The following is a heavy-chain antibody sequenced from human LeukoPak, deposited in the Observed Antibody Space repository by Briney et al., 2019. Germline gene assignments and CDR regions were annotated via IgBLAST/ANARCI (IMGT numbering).Heavy chain of an antibody. CDR1: GGSISSGSYY. V-gene: IGHV4-61*02. D-gene: IGHD3-3*01. CDR3: ARDSRSLYDFWSGYYNSWFEP. J-gene: IGHJ5*02. Sequence: SQTLSLTCTVSGGSISSGSYYWSWIRQPAGKGLEWIGRIYTSGSTNYNPSLKSRVTISVDTSKNQFSLKLSSVTAADTAVYYCARDSRSLYDFWSGYYNSWFEPWGQGTLVTVSS. CDR2: IYTSGST.